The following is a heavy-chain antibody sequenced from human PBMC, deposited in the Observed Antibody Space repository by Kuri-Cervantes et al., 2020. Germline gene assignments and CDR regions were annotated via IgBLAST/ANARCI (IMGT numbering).Heavy chain of an antibody. CDR1: GFTFRRFE. J-gene: IGHJ2*01. V-gene: IGHV3-7*03. CDR2: IKQDGSEK. D-gene: IGHD4-11*01. CDR3: ARDLGDYGNHWYFDL. Sequence: GESLKISCAASGFTFRRFEMNWVRQPPGKGLEWVANIKQDGSEKYYVDSVKGRFTISRDNDKNSLYLQLSSLRAEDTAVYYCARDLGDYGNHWYFDLWGRGTLVTVSS.